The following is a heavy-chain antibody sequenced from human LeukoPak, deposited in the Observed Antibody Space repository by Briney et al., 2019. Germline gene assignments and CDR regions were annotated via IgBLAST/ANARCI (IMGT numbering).Heavy chain of an antibody. CDR1: GFTFSSYA. D-gene: IGHD1-26*01. CDR3: ARGRWGAFDI. Sequence: GGSLRLSCAASGFTFSSYAMHWVRQAPGKGLEWVAVISYDGSNKYYADSVKGRFTISRDNSKNTLYLQMNSLRAEDTAVCYCARGRWGAFDIWGQGTMVTVSS. J-gene: IGHJ3*02. V-gene: IGHV3-30-3*01. CDR2: ISYDGSNK.